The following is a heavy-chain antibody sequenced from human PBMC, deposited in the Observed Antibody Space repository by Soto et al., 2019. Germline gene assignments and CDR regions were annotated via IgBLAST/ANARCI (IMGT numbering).Heavy chain of an antibody. D-gene: IGHD3-10*01. Sequence: GGSLRLSCAASGFTFSSYSMNWVRQAPGKGLEWVSSISSSSSYIYYADSVKGRFTISRDNAKNSLYLQMNSLRAEDTAVYYCARELRGVRGVLSFDPWGQGTLVTVSS. V-gene: IGHV3-21*01. J-gene: IGHJ5*02. CDR2: ISSSSSYI. CDR3: ARELRGVRGVLSFDP. CDR1: GFTFSSYS.